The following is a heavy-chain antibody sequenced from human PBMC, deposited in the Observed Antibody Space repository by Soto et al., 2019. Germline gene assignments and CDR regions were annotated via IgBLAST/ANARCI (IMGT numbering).Heavy chain of an antibody. CDR1: GDTFTTNY. Sequence: QEQLVQSGAEVKEPGASLKVSCKASGDTFTTNYLHWVRQAPGQGLEWMGRINPNNGATLYAQEFQGRLILTTDTSTGTVYMDLNSVKSEDSAVYYCASRVLCDMDVWGQGTTVTVSS. J-gene: IGHJ6*02. V-gene: IGHV1-46*01. D-gene: IGHD2-21*01. CDR3: ASRVLCDMDV. CDR2: INPNNGAT.